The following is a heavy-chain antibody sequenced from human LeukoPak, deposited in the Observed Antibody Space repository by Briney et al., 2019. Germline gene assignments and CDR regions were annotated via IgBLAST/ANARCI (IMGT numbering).Heavy chain of an antibody. CDR1: GYTFISYG. Sequence: GASVKVSCKASGYTFISYGIRWVRQAPGQGLEWMGWISACNGNTNYAQKLQGRVTMTIDTSTRKAYMEVKSLKYEDTAVYYFLKDWSIFGVVIIPDGFDIWGQGTMVTVSS. J-gene: IGHJ3*02. CDR2: ISACNGNT. D-gene: IGHD3-3*01. V-gene: IGHV1-18*01. CDR3: LKDWSIFGVVIIPDGFDI.